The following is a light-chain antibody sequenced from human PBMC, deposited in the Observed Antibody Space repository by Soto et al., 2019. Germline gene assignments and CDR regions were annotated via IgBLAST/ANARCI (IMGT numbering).Light chain of an antibody. J-gene: IGKJ1*01. CDR2: GAS. Sequence: EIVMTQSPGTLSVSPGERVTLSCRTSQSVSSNLAWYQQKPGQAPRLLIYGASTRATDIPARFSGSGSGTDFTLTISSLQSEDFAVYYCQQYNNWPPGPGTFGQGTKVEIK. CDR3: QQYNNWPPGPGT. CDR1: QSVSSN. V-gene: IGKV3-15*01.